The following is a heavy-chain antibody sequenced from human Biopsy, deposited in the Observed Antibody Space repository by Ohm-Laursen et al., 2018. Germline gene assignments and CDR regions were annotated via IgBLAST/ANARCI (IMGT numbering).Heavy chain of an antibody. CDR2: IWHDGSEK. V-gene: IGHV3-33*01. Sequence: SLRLSCAAFGFIFGDFGMHWVRQAPGKGPEWVAVIWHDGSEKYYAGSVKGRFSISRDNPKNTLNLQMNSLRVEDTAIYYCVSEVVGDTDHWGQGTLVTVSS. D-gene: IGHD2-15*01. CDR3: VSEVVGDTDH. CDR1: GFIFGDFG. J-gene: IGHJ4*02.